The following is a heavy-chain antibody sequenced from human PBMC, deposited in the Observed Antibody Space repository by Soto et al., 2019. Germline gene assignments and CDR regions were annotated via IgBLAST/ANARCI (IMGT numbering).Heavy chain of an antibody. Sequence: QVQLVQSGAEVKKPGSSVKVSCKASGGTFSSYTISWVRQAPGQGLEWMGRIIPILGIANYTQKFQGRVTITADKSTSTAYMELSSLRSEDTAVYYCARFGYGSGSYSVSYWGQGTLVTVSS. CDR3: ARFGYGSGSYSVSY. CDR2: IIPILGIA. V-gene: IGHV1-69*02. J-gene: IGHJ4*02. D-gene: IGHD3-10*01. CDR1: GGTFSSYT.